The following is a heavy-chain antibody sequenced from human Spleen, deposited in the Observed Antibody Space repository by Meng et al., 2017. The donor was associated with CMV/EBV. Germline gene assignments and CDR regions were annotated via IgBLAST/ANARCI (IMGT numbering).Heavy chain of an antibody. D-gene: IGHD2-2*01. J-gene: IGHJ4*02. CDR1: GYTFTSYA. CDR3: ARDKVAGGYCSTTTCPQIFTY. V-gene: IGHV1-3*02. Sequence: ASVKVSCKASGYTFTSYAMHWVRQAPGQRLEWMGWSNAGNGNTKYSQEFQGRVTITRDTSTSTAYMELRSLRSDDTAVYYCARDKVAGGYCSTTTCPQIFTYWGQGTLVTVSS. CDR2: SNAGNGNT.